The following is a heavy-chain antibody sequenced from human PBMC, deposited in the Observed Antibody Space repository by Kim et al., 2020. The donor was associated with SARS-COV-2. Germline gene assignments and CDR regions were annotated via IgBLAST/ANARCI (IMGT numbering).Heavy chain of an antibody. CDR2: INHSGST. Sequence: SETLSLTCAVYGGSFSGYYWSWIRQPPGKGLEWIGEINHSGSTNYNPSLKSRVTISVDTSENQFSLKLSSVTAADTAVYYCARDSRGLVVGPDDAFDIWGQGTMVTVSS. CDR3: ARDSRGLVVGPDDAFDI. D-gene: IGHD3-22*01. V-gene: IGHV4-34*01. CDR1: GGSFSGYY. J-gene: IGHJ3*02.